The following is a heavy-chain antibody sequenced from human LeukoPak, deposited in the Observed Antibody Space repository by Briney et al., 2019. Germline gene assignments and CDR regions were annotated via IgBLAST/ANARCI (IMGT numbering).Heavy chain of an antibody. V-gene: IGHV4-30-4*08. D-gene: IGHD2-2*01. CDR1: GGSISSGDYY. J-gene: IGHJ4*02. CDR3: ARSTVVPAAPFDY. Sequence: SETLSLTCTVSGGSISSGDYYWSWIRQPPGKGLEWIGYIYYSGSTYYNPSLKSRVTISVDTSKNQFSLKLSSVTAADTAVYYCARSTVVPAAPFDYWGQGTLVTVSS. CDR2: IYYSGST.